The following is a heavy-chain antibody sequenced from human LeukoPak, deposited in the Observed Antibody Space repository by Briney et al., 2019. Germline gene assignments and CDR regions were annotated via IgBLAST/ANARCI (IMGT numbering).Heavy chain of an antibody. CDR2: ISGSGTST. CDR1: GFTFSSYD. CDR3: ASFYYYGSGSSYNSFDY. D-gene: IGHD3-10*01. J-gene: IGHJ4*02. Sequence: GGSLRLSCAASGFTFSSYDMTWVRQAPGKGLEWVSAISGSGTSTYYADSVKGRFTISRDNSRNTLYLQMSSLRAEDTAEYYCASFYYYGSGSSYNSFDYWGQGTLVTVSS. V-gene: IGHV3-23*01.